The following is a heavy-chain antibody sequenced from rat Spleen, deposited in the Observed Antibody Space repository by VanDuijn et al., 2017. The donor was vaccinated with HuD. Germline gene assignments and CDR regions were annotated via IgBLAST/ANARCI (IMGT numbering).Heavy chain of an antibody. CDR3: ARHGGLRNWFAY. D-gene: IGHD1-11*01. CDR1: GSTFSNYD. J-gene: IGHJ3*01. CDR2: ISTDGDNP. V-gene: IGHV5S13*01. Sequence: EVQLVESGGDLVQPGRSLKISCAASGSTFSNYDMAWVRQAPTKGLEWIASISTDGDNPYYRDSVKGRFTISRDNAKNTQYLQMDSLRSEDTATYYCARHGGLRNWFAYWGQGTLVTVSS.